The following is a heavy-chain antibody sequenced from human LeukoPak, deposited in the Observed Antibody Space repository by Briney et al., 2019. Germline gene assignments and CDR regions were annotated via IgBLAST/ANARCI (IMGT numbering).Heavy chain of an antibody. V-gene: IGHV1-69*13. CDR1: GGTFTSYT. J-gene: IGHJ4*02. CDR3: ARDLFRGTMVYAPFYFDY. CDR2: IIPIFGTA. Sequence: SVKVSCKASGGTFTSYTISWVRQAPGQGLEWMGGIIPIFGTANYAQKFQGRVTITADESTNTAYMELSSLTSEDTAVYYCARDLFRGTMVYAPFYFDYWGQGTLVTVSS. D-gene: IGHD2-8*01.